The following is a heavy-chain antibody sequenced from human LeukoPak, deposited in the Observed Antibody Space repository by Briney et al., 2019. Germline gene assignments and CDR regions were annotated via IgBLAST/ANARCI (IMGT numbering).Heavy chain of an antibody. CDR2: FYDSGNT. CDR3: AGGRQWLAFDS. Sequence: SEALSLTCTVSGGSISSYYWSWIRQPPGKGLEWIGCFYDSGNTNYNPSLKSRVTVSVDTSKNQFSLKLTSVTAGDAAVYYCAGGRQWLAFDSWGQGTLVTVS. D-gene: IGHD6-19*01. V-gene: IGHV4-4*09. J-gene: IGHJ4*02. CDR1: GGSISSYY.